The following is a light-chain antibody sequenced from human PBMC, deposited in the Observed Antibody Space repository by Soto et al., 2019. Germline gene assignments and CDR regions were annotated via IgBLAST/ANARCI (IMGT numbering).Light chain of an antibody. J-gene: IGKJ4*01. CDR2: DAT. CDR3: QQYDNWPPKT. Sequence: EFVLTQSPATLSVSPGERATLSCKASQSVRNNLVWYLQKPGQAPRPIIYDATTRATGIPVRFSGSGSGTEFTLTISSLQSEGVGVYYCQQYDNWPPKTFGGGTKVDIK. V-gene: IGKV3-15*01. CDR1: QSVRNN.